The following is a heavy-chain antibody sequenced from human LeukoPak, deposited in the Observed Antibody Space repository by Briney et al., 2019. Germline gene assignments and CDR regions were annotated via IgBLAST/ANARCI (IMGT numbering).Heavy chain of an antibody. CDR1: GYTFTGYY. Sequence: ASVKVSCKASGYTFTGYYMHWVRQAPGQGLEWMGWINPNSGGKNYAQKFQGRVTMTRDTSISTAYMELSRPRSDDTAVYYCARGGPDGGNRVVVAATYDYWGQGTLVTVSS. V-gene: IGHV1-2*02. J-gene: IGHJ4*02. CDR2: INPNSGGK. CDR3: ARGGPDGGNRVVVAATYDY. D-gene: IGHD2-15*01.